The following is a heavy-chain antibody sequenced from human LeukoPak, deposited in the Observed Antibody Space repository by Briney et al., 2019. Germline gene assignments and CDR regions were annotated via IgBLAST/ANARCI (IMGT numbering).Heavy chain of an antibody. CDR3: ARGRLRFLEWLREDAFDI. D-gene: IGHD3-3*01. J-gene: IGHJ3*02. CDR2: INPNSGGT. Sequence: GASVKVSCKASGYTFTGYYMHWVRQAPGQGLEWMGWINPNSGGTNYAQKFQGRVTMTTDTSTSTAYMELRSLRSDDTAVYYCARGRLRFLEWLREDAFDIWGQGTMVTVSS. V-gene: IGHV1-2*02. CDR1: GYTFTGYY.